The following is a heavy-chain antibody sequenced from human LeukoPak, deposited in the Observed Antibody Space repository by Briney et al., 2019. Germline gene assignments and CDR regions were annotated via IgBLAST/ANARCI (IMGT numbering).Heavy chain of an antibody. J-gene: IGHJ4*02. V-gene: IGHV7-4-1*02. CDR2: INTNTGNP. D-gene: IGHD3-10*01. Sequence: ASVKVSCKASGYTFTSYAMNWVRQAPGQGLEWMGWINTNTGNPTYAQGFTGRFVFSLDTSVSTAYLQISSLKAEDTAVYYCAVTMVRGVIRDYFDYWGQGTLVTVSS. CDR3: AVTMVRGVIRDYFDY. CDR1: GYTFTSYA.